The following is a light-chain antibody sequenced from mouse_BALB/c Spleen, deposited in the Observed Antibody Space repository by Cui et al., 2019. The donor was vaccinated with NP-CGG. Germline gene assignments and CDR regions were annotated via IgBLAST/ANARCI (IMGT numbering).Light chain of an antibody. CDR3: ALWYSNHWV. CDR2: GTN. J-gene: IGLJ1*01. Sequence: QAVVTQESPPTTSPGETVTLTCRSSNGAVTTSNYANWVQEKPDHLFTGLIGGTNNRAPGVPARFSGSLIGDKAALTITGAQIEDEATYFCALWYSNHWVFGGGTKLTVL. V-gene: IGLV1*01. CDR1: NGAVTTSNY.